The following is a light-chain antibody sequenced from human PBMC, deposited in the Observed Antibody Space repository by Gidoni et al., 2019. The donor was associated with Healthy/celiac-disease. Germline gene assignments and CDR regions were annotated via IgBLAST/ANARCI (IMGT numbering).Light chain of an antibody. Sequence: DIQMTQSPSSLSASVGDRVTITCRASQSISSYLNWYQQKPGKAPKLLIYAASSLQSGVPSRISGRGSGTDFTLTISSLQPEDFATYYCQQSYRTPPTFGQXTKVEIK. CDR1: QSISSY. CDR2: AAS. V-gene: IGKV1-39*01. J-gene: IGKJ1*01. CDR3: QQSYRTPPT.